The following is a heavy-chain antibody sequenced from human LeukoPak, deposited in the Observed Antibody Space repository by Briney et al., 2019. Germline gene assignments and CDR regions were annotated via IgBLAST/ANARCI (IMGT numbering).Heavy chain of an antibody. V-gene: IGHV4-34*01. J-gene: IGHJ4*02. D-gene: IGHD6-13*01. CDR1: GGSSSGYY. CDR2: INHSGST. CDR3: ARDKPAAGTRFYFDY. Sequence: KPSETLSLTCAVYGGSSSGYYWSWIRQPPGKGLEWIGEINHSGSTNYNPSLKSRVTISVDTSKNQFSLKLSSVTAADTAVYYCARDKPAAGTRFYFDYWGQGTLDTLPS.